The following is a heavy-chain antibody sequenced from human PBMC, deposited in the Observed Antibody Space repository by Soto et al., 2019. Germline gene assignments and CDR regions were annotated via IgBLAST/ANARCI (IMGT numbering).Heavy chain of an antibody. J-gene: IGHJ4*02. CDR2: ISGSGGST. V-gene: IGHV3-23*01. D-gene: IGHD3-22*01. Sequence: GGSLRLSCAASGFTFSSYAMSWVRQAPGKGLEWVSAISGSGGSTYYADSVKGRFTISRDNSKNTLYLQMNSLRAEDTAVYYCAKETYYYDSSGYSLTAGYFDYWGQGTLVTVSS. CDR3: AKETYYYDSSGYSLTAGYFDY. CDR1: GFTFSSYA.